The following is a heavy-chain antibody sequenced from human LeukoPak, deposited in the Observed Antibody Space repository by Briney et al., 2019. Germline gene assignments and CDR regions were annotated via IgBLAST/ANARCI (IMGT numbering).Heavy chain of an antibody. CDR2: IIPILGIA. Sequence: AASVKVSCKASGGTFSSYAISWVRQAPGQGLEWMGRIIPILGIANYAQKFQGRVTITADKSTSTAYMELSSLRSEDTAVYYCARGSQHSGWYEGKAFDIWGQGTIVTVSS. CDR1: GGTFSSYA. J-gene: IGHJ3*02. V-gene: IGHV1-69*04. D-gene: IGHD6-19*01. CDR3: ARGSQHSGWYEGKAFDI.